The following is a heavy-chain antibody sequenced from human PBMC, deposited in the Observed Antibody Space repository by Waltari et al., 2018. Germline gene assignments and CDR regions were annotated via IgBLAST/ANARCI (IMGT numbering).Heavy chain of an antibody. CDR2: INHSGST. CDR1: GGSFSGYY. CDR3: ARGGRGMAARPDDY. V-gene: IGHV4-34*01. J-gene: IGHJ4*02. Sequence: QVQLQQWGAGLLKPSETLSLTCAVYGGSFSGYYWSWIRQPPGKGLEWIGEINHSGSTNYNPSLKSRVTISVDTSKNQFSLKLSSVTAADTAVYYCARGGRGMAARPDDYWGQGTLVTVSS. D-gene: IGHD6-6*01.